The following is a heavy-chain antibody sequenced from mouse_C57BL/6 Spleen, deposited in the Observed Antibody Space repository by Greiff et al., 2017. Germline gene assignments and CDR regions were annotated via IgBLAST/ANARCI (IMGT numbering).Heavy chain of an antibody. CDR3: AREVDSSGYGWFAY. J-gene: IGHJ3*01. V-gene: IGHV1-76*01. Sequence: QVQLQQSGAELVRPGASVKLSCKASGYTFTDYYINWVKQRPGQGLEWIARIYPGSGNTYYNEKFKGKATLTAEKSSSTAYMQLSSLTSEDSAVYFCAREVDSSGYGWFAYWGQGTLVTVSA. CDR1: GYTFTDYY. CDR2: IYPGSGNT. D-gene: IGHD3-2*02.